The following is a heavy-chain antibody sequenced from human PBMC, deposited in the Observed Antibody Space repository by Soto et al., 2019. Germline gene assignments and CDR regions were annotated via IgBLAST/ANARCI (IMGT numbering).Heavy chain of an antibody. CDR2: ISYDGSNK. CDR3: ARGARSSCGGDFDY. V-gene: IGHV3-30*04. Sequence: GGSLRLSCAASGFTFSSYAMHWVRQAPGKGLEWVAVISYDGSNKYYADSVKGRFTISRDNSKNTLYLQMNSLTAEDTAVYYCARGARSSCGGDFDYWGQGTLVTVSS. CDR1: GFTFSSYA. J-gene: IGHJ4*02. D-gene: IGHD6-6*01.